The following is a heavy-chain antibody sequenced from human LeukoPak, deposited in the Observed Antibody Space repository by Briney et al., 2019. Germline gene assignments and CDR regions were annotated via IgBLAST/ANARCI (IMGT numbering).Heavy chain of an antibody. CDR2: IYHSGST. J-gene: IGHJ3*02. CDR1: GGSISSGGYS. CDR3: ASAYDSSGNPDLAAFDI. V-gene: IGHV4-30-2*01. D-gene: IGHD3-22*01. Sequence: PSQTLSLTCAVSGGSISSGGYSWSWIRQPPGKGLEWIGYIYHSGSTYYNPSLKSRVTISVDRSKNQFSLKLSSVTAADTAVYYCASAYDSSGNPDLAAFDIWGRGTTVTVSS.